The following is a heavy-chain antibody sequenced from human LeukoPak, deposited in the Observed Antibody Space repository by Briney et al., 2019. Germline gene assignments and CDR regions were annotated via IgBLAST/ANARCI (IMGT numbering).Heavy chain of an antibody. Sequence: PGGSLRLSCAASGFTFSSYAMSWVRQAPGKGLEWVSAISGSGGSTYYADSVKGRFTISRDNSKNTLYLQMNSLRAEDTAVYYCAKPHFTYDYGDYVYFDYRGQGTLVTVSS. CDR2: ISGSGGST. V-gene: IGHV3-23*01. D-gene: IGHD4-17*01. CDR3: AKPHFTYDYGDYVYFDY. J-gene: IGHJ4*02. CDR1: GFTFSSYA.